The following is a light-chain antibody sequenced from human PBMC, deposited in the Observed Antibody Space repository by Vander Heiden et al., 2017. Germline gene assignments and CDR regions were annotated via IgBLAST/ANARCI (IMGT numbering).Light chain of an antibody. CDR3: QVWDGMRDHPNWV. CDR1: YIGDKS. CDR2: DGS. J-gene: IGLJ3*02. V-gene: IGLV3-21*02. Sequence: SSVLTPPPSVSVAPGQTARITCGGNYIGDKSVHWYQLKPGQAPVLVVYDGSDRSSGIPERFSGSNSGNTATLTISRVEAGDEADYYCQVWDGMRDHPNWVFGGGTKLTVL.